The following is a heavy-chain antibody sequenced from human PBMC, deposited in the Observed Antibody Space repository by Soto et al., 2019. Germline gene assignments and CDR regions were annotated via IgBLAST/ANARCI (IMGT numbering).Heavy chain of an antibody. Sequence: QFFESGGDLVQPGGSLRVHCVASGFIFGDYAMSWVRQTPGKGLEWVSSVGGGGTDTYYAASVKCRFTIYRDNSKSTMYLQMHNLRAEDTALYYCAKEAVPYNGKWDWFDTWGQGPLFIVSS. CDR3: AKEAVPYNGKWDWFDT. CDR2: VGGGGTDT. CDR1: GFIFGDYA. J-gene: IGHJ5*02. D-gene: IGHD1-20*01. V-gene: IGHV3-23*01.